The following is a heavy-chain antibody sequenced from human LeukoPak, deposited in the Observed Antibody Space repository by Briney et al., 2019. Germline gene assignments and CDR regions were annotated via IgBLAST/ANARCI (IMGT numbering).Heavy chain of an antibody. CDR2: ISGSADSI. CDR3: ARRSGYYLDY. D-gene: IGHD3-22*01. CDR1: GFTFSSYA. J-gene: IGHJ4*02. V-gene: IGHV3-48*04. Sequence: HTGGSLGLSCAASGFTFSSYAMTWIRQAPGKGLEWLSYISGSADSIYYADSVKGRFTISRDSAKNSLYLQMNSLRAEDTAVYYCARRSGYYLDYWGQGTLVTVSS.